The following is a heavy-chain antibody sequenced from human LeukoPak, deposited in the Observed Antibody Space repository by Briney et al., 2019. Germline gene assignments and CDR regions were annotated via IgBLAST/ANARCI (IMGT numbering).Heavy chain of an antibody. CDR1: GFTFSDYE. J-gene: IGHJ4*02. V-gene: IGHV3-48*03. CDR3: AGGPQYSGSYGD. CDR2: ISNSGDTI. D-gene: IGHD1-26*01. Sequence: PGGSLRLSCVVSGFTFSDYETAWVRQAPGMGLECISYISNSGDTIRYADAVKGRFAISRDNAKNSVSLQMNSLRADDTGLYFCAGGPQYSGSYGDWGQGTLVTVSS.